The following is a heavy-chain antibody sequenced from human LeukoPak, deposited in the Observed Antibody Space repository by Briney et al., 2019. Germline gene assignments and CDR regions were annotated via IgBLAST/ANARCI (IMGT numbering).Heavy chain of an antibody. CDR2: MNPNSGNT. CDR1: GYTFTSYD. Sequence: GASVKVSCKASGYTFTSYDINWVRQATGQGLEWMGWMNPNSGNTGYAQKFQGRVTITRNTSISTAYMELNSLRSEDTAVYYCARGLGGGRSIFGVVKLYYYYYMDVWGKGTTVTVSS. J-gene: IGHJ6*03. CDR3: ARGLGGGRSIFGVVKLYYYYYMDV. D-gene: IGHD3-3*01. V-gene: IGHV1-8*03.